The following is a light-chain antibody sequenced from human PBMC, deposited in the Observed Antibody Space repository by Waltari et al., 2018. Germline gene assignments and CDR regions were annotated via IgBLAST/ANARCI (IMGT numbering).Light chain of an antibody. Sequence: EIVLTQSPGSLSSSPGERVTLSCRASQSVSRALAWYQQKPVQAPRLLIFGASNRATGIPDRFSGSGSETDFSLTISRLEPEDFAVYYCQHYVRLPATFGRGTKVEI. J-gene: IGKJ1*01. V-gene: IGKV3-20*01. CDR1: QSVSRA. CDR2: GAS. CDR3: QHYVRLPAT.